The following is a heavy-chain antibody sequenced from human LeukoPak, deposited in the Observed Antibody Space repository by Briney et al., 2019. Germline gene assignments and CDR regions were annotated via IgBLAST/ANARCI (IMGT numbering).Heavy chain of an antibody. D-gene: IGHD3-16*01. Sequence: GGSLRLSCEGSGFTFGNYWMSWVRQAPGKELQWVANIKKDGSEKYYVDSVKGRFTISRDNAKNSLYLQMNSLRAEDTAIYYCTGGPWGSAGAGALDIWGQGTMVPVSS. J-gene: IGHJ3*02. CDR3: TGGPWGSAGAGALDI. CDR1: GFTFGNYW. CDR2: IKKDGSEK. V-gene: IGHV3-7*05.